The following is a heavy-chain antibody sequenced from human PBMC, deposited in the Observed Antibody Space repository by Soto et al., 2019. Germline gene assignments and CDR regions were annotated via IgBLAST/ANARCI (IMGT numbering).Heavy chain of an antibody. CDR3: ARDSGIAARRGYYFDY. V-gene: IGHV3-33*01. CDR1: GFTFSSYG. CDR2: IWYDGSNK. Sequence: PGGSLRLSCAASGFTFSSYGMHWVRQAPGKGLEWVAVIWYDGSNKYYADSVKGRFTISRDNSKNTLYLQMNSLRAEDTAVYYCARDSGIAARRGYYFDYWGQGTLVTVSS. D-gene: IGHD6-6*01. J-gene: IGHJ4*02.